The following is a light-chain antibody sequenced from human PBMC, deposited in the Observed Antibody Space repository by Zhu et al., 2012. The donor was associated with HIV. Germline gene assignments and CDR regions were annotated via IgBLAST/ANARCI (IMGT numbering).Light chain of an antibody. CDR1: ESISRY. Sequence: DVQLTQSPSFLSASVGDRVTITCRASESISRYLAWYQQKPGKAPKLLIYDASTLQSGVPSTFSGSGSGTEFTLTISSLQPEDFAIYYCQQLNTYPLFTFGPGPNVGYQT. J-gene: IGKJ3*01. CDR3: QQLNTYPLFT. CDR2: DAS. V-gene: IGKV1-9*01.